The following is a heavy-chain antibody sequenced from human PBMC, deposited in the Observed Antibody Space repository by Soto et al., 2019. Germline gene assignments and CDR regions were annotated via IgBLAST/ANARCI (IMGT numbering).Heavy chain of an antibody. V-gene: IGHV3-48*02. CDR3: PRTRREFDTYYFAY. D-gene: IGHD3-16*01. Sequence: EVQLVESGGGLVQPGGSLSLSCAASGFTFSSYRMNWVRQAPGTGLEWVSYISSSSSTIYYADSVKGRFTVSRDNAKNSLYLQMNSLRDEDTAVYYCPRTRREFDTYYFAYRGQGTLVTVAS. CDR2: ISSSSSTI. J-gene: IGHJ4*02. CDR1: GFTFSSYR.